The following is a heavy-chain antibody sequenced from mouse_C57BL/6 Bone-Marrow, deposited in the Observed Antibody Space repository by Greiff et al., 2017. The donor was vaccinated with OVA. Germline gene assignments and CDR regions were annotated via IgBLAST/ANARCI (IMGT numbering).Heavy chain of an antibody. CDR3: SRNGRYALDY. Sequence: QVQLQQSGAELARPGASVKLSCKASGYSFTSYGLSWVKQRTGQGLEWIGEISPRSGNTYYNEKLKGKATLTADKSSSTAYLALRSLTSEDSAVYFCSRNGRYALDYWGQGTSVTVSS. CDR1: GYSFTSYG. CDR2: ISPRSGNT. J-gene: IGHJ4*01. D-gene: IGHD1-1*01. V-gene: IGHV1-81*01.